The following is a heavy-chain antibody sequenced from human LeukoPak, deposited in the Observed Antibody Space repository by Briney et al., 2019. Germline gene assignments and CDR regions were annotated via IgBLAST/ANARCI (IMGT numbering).Heavy chain of an antibody. CDR1: GFTFSSYA. V-gene: IGHV3-23*01. D-gene: IGHD6-13*01. CDR2: ISGSGGST. Sequence: GALRLSCAASGFTFSSYAMSWVRQAPGKELEWVSAISGSGGSTYYADSVKGRFTISRDNSKNTLYLQMNSLRAEDTAVYYCATNSDSSWYPNFDYWGQGTLVTVSS. CDR3: ATNSDSSWYPNFDY. J-gene: IGHJ4*02.